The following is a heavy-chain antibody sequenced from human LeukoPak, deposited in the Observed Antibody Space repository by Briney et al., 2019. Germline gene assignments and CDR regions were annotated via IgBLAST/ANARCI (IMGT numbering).Heavy chain of an antibody. Sequence: SVKVSCKASGGIFSSYAISWVRQAPGQGLEWMGGIIPTFGTANYAQKFQGRVTITTDESTSTAYMELSSLRSEDTAVYYCARAPGTTNYYYYYYMDVWGKGTTVTVSS. J-gene: IGHJ6*03. CDR1: GGIFSSYA. D-gene: IGHD1-1*01. V-gene: IGHV1-69*05. CDR3: ARAPGTTNYYYYYYMDV. CDR2: IIPTFGTA.